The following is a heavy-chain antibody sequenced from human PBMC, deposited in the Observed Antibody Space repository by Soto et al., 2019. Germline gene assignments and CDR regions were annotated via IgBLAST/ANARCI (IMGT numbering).Heavy chain of an antibody. CDR3: ARDVPLNYYDGNFSYHAMDV. V-gene: IGHV1-69*13. J-gene: IGHJ6*02. D-gene: IGHD3-16*01. CDR2: IIPFFKAT. CDR1: GGTFSSHA. Sequence: SSVNVCCTGSGGTFSSHAISLVRHAPGGGVERMGGIIPFFKATNYAEKFQGRVTITADDSTSTAYRDLYSLRSEDTGVYYCARDVPLNYYDGNFSYHAMDVWAQGTTLTVS.